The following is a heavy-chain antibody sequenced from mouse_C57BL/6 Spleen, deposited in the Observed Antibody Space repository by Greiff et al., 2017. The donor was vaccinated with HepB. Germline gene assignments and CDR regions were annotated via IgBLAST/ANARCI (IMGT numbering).Heavy chain of an antibody. D-gene: IGHD1-1*01. Sequence: VQLVESGAELARPGASVKLSCKASGYTFTSYGISWVKQRTGQGLEWIGEIYPRSGNTYYNEKFKGKATMTAEKSSSTGYMELRSLTSEDSAVYFCARGGTTVVAFDYWGQGTTLTVSS. V-gene: IGHV1-81*01. CDR1: GYTFTSYG. CDR3: ARGGTTVVAFDY. J-gene: IGHJ2*01. CDR2: IYPRSGNT.